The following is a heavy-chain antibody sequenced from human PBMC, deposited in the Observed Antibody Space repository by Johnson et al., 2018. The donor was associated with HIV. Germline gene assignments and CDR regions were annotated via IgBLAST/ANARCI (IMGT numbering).Heavy chain of an antibody. CDR2: ISYDGSNK. J-gene: IGHJ3*02. CDR1: GFTFSSYG. V-gene: IGHV3-30*18. Sequence: QVQLVESGGGVVQHGRSLRLSCAASGFTFSSYGMHWVRQAPGKGLEWVAVISYDGSNKYYADSVKGRFTISRDNSKNTLYLQMNSLRAEDTAVYYCAKGGEYSSSWSAFDIWGQGTMVTVSS. CDR3: AKGGEYSSSWSAFDI. D-gene: IGHD6-6*01.